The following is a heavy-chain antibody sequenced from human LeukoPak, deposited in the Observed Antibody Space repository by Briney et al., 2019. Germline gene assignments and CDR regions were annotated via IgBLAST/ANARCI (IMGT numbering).Heavy chain of an antibody. V-gene: IGHV1-8*03. J-gene: IGHJ3*02. CDR3: ASDLDWQRGAFDI. CDR2: MNPNSGNT. CDR1: GYTFTSYD. Sequence: ASVKVTCKASGYTFTSYDINWVRQATGQGLEWMGWMNPNSGNTGYAQKFQGRVTITRNTSISTAYMELSSLRSEDTAVYYCASDLDWQRGAFDIWGQGTMVTVSS. D-gene: IGHD6-25*01.